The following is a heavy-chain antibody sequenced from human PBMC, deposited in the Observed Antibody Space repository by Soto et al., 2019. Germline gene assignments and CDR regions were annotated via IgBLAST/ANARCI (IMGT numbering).Heavy chain of an antibody. D-gene: IGHD3-10*01. Sequence: GGSLRLSCAASGFTFSSYGMHWVRQAPGKGLEWVAVIWYDGSNKYYADSVKGRFTISRDNSKNTLYLQMNSLGAEDTAVYYCARDPSHGSGSYYPPRSHYYYYYYMDVWGQGTTVTVSS. CDR1: GFTFSSYG. CDR2: IWYDGSNK. CDR3: ARDPSHGSGSYYPPRSHYYYYYYMDV. J-gene: IGHJ6*03. V-gene: IGHV3-33*01.